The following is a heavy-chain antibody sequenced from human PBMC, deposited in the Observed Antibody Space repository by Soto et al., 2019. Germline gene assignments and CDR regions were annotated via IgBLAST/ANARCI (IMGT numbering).Heavy chain of an antibody. J-gene: IGHJ4*02. Sequence: EVQLLESGGGLVQPGGSLRLSCAASGFTFNSYVMTWVRQTPGQGLEWVSAIDGAGRGTYYAGSVKGRFTISRDNSENTLFLQMNNLRAEDTAVYYCAKGLSGVNWVADYWGQGTLVTVSS. V-gene: IGHV3-23*01. CDR2: IDGAGRGT. CDR1: GFTFNSYV. D-gene: IGHD7-27*01. CDR3: AKGLSGVNWVADY.